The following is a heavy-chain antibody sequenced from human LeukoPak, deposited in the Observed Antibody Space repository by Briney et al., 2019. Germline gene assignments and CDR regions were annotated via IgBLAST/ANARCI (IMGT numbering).Heavy chain of an antibody. V-gene: IGHV1-2*02. J-gene: IGHJ4*02. Sequence: RASVKASCKASGYTFTGYYMHWVRQAPGQGLEWMGWLNPNSGGTNYAQKFQGRVTMTRDTSISTAYMELSRLTSDDTAVYYCARGYSYGNRDYWGQGTLVTVSS. CDR2: LNPNSGGT. D-gene: IGHD5-18*01. CDR1: GYTFTGYY. CDR3: ARGYSYGNRDY.